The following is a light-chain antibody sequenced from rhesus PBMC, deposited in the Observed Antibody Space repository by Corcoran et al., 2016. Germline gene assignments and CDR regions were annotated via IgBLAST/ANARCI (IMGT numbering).Light chain of an antibody. CDR2: GAT. Sequence: EIVMTQSSATLSLSPGERATLSFRASQSVSSYLTWYLQKLGQPPRLSIYGATTRATGIPARLSGSGSKTDVTLNISRLEPEDSVVYLCLQSSKWPYTVGQGTKVEMK. V-gene: IGKV3-24*04. CDR3: LQSSKWPYT. J-gene: IGKJ2*01. CDR1: QSVSSY.